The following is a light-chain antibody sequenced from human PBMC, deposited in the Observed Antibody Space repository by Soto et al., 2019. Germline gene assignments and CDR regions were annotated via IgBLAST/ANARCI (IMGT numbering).Light chain of an antibody. CDR2: NAS. Sequence: EIVMTQSPGALSVSPGERATLSWQGSQTVRRRLAWYQQKPGQPPMLLIHNASTRATDIPARFSGSWSGTDFTLTIISLQSEDFAVYYCQQYNNWPPWTFGQGTKVESK. J-gene: IGKJ1*01. CDR3: QQYNNWPPWT. CDR1: QTVRRR. V-gene: IGKV3-15*01.